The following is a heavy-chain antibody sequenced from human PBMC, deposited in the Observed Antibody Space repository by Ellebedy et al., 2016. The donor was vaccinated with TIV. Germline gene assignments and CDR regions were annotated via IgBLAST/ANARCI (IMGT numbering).Heavy chain of an antibody. Sequence: GESLKISCAASGFTFSSYGMHWVRQAPGKGLEWVAVIWYDGSNKYYADSVKGRFTISRDNSKNTLYLQMNSLRAEETAVYYCARGYCGGDCYWWYFDLWGRGTLVTVSS. D-gene: IGHD2-21*02. J-gene: IGHJ2*01. CDR1: GFTFSSYG. CDR2: IWYDGSNK. V-gene: IGHV3-33*01. CDR3: ARGYCGGDCYWWYFDL.